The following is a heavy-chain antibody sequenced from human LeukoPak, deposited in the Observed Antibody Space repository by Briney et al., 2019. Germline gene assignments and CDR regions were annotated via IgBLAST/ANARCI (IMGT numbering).Heavy chain of an antibody. V-gene: IGHV4-4*07. CDR2: FSTSGNT. CDR1: GGSISSYC. J-gene: IGHJ4*02. D-gene: IGHD2-2*01. Sequence: SETLSLTCTVSGGSISSYCWSWIRQPAGKGLEWIGRFSTSGNTNYNPSLKSRVTISVDASKNQFSLQLSSVTAADTAVYYCARDLGYCTSTSCRYFDFWGQGTLVTVSS. CDR3: ARDLGYCTSTSCRYFDF.